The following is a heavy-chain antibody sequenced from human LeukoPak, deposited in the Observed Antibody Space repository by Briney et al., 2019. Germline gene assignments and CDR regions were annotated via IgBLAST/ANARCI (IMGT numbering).Heavy chain of an antibody. CDR1: GFTFSSYA. V-gene: IGHV3-7*01. Sequence: GGSLRLSCAASGFTFSSYAMSWVRQAPGKGLEWVANIKQDGNEKYYVDSVKGRFTISRDNAKNSLDLQMNSLRAEDTAIYYCARDTLGEGEDANYAVYYFDYWGQGTLVTVSS. CDR3: ARDTLGEGEDANYAVYYFDY. J-gene: IGHJ4*02. D-gene: IGHD4/OR15-4a*01. CDR2: IKQDGNEK.